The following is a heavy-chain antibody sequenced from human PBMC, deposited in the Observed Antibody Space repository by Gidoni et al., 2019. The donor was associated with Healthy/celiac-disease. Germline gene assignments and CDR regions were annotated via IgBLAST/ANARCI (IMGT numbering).Heavy chain of an antibody. CDR1: GGSISSYY. CDR2: IYYSGST. D-gene: IGHD5-12*01. Sequence: QVQLQESGPGLVKPSETLSLTCTVSGGSISSYYWSWIRQPPGKGLEWIGYIYYSGSTNYNPSLKSRVTISVDTSKNQFSLKLSSVTAADMAVYYCAREMAEYSGYDRLLDWFDPWGQGTLVTVSS. J-gene: IGHJ5*02. CDR3: AREMAEYSGYDRLLDWFDP. V-gene: IGHV4-59*01.